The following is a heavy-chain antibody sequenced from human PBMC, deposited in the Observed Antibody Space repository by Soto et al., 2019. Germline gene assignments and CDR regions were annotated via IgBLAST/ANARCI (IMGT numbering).Heavy chain of an antibody. CDR1: GGSISSGGYS. CDR2: IYHSGST. J-gene: IGHJ6*02. Sequence: QLQLQESGSGLVKPSQTLSLTCAVSGGSISSGGYSWSWIRQPPGKGLEWIGYIYHSGSTYYNPSLKSRVTISVDRSKNQFSLKLSSVTAADTAVYYCARVGQDDYGDYTDYYYGMDVWGQGTTVTVSS. V-gene: IGHV4-30-2*01. D-gene: IGHD4-17*01. CDR3: ARVGQDDYGDYTDYYYGMDV.